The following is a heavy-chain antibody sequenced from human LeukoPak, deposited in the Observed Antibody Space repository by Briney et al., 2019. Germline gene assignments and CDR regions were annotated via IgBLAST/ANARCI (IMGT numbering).Heavy chain of an antibody. D-gene: IGHD6-19*01. J-gene: IGHJ4*02. CDR2: IIPIFGTA. CDR3: ARDRGSSGWYVYFDY. Sequence: SVKVSCKASGCIFSSYAISWVRQAPGQGLEWMGGIIPIFGTANYAQKFQGRVTITADESTSTAYMELSSLRSEDTAVYYCARDRGSSGWYVYFDYWGQGTLVTVSS. V-gene: IGHV1-69*01. CDR1: GCIFSSYA.